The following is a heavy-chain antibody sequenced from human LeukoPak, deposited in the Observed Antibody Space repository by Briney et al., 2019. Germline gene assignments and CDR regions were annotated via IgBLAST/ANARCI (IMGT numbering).Heavy chain of an antibody. CDR1: GFTFSSYG. CDR3: AREALLYGSGSYPNDY. D-gene: IGHD3-10*01. CDR2: IRYDGSNK. Sequence: GGSLRLSCAASGFTFSSYGMHWVRQAPGKGLEWVAFIRYDGSNKYYADSVKGRFTISRDNSKNTLYLQMNSLRAEDTAVYYCAREALLYGSGSYPNDYWGQGTLVTVSS. V-gene: IGHV3-30*02. J-gene: IGHJ4*02.